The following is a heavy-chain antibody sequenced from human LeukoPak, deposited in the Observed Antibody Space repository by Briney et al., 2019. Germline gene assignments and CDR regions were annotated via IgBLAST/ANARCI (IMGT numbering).Heavy chain of an antibody. CDR2: ISGSGGST. Sequence: TGGSLRLSCAASGFTFSDYAMSWVRQAPGKGLEWVSSISGSGGSTWYADSVKGRFTISRDNSKNTLYLQMNSLRAEDTAVYYCAKDWVAAAGYFDYWGQGTLVTVSS. CDR3: AKDWVAAAGYFDY. CDR1: GFTFSDYA. J-gene: IGHJ4*02. V-gene: IGHV3-23*01. D-gene: IGHD6-13*01.